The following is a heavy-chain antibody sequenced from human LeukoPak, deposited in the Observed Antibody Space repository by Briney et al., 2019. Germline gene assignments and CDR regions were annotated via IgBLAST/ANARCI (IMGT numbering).Heavy chain of an antibody. D-gene: IGHD3-22*01. V-gene: IGHV1-8*03. CDR2: MNPNSGNT. CDR3: ARGAEYYDSSGTRNWFDP. CDR1: GYTFTSYD. J-gene: IGHJ5*02. Sequence: ASVKVSCKASGYTFTSYDINWVRQATGQGLEWMGWMNPNSGNTGYAQKFQGRVTITRSTSISTAYMELSSLRSEDTAVYYCARGAEYYDSSGTRNWFDPWGQGTLVTVSS.